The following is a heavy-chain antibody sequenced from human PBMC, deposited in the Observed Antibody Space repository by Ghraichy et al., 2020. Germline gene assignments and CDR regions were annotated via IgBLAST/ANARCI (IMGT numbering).Heavy chain of an antibody. J-gene: IGHJ5*02. V-gene: IGHV3-72*01. CDR3: TRASRDFYYDA. D-gene: IGHD3-22*01. CDR2: VRDKAHSYTT. CDR1: GFTFSDHY. Sequence: GESLNISCAASGFTFSDHYMDWVRQAPGMGLEWVGRVRDKAHSYTTEYAGSVRDRFSISRDDSKNSLYLQMNGLKAEDTAVYYCTRASRDFYYDAWGQGTLVTVSS.